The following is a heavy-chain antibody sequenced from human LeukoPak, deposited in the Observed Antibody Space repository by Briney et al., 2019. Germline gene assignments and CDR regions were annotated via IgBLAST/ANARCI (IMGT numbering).Heavy chain of an antibody. CDR3: AREHSQLPIDY. D-gene: IGHD2-2*01. J-gene: IGHJ4*02. CDR1: GGSISSSSYY. CDR2: IYTSGST. V-gene: IGHV4-61*02. Sequence: SETLSLTCTVSGGSISSSSYYWGWIRQPAGKGLEWIGRIYTSGSTNYNPSLKSRVTMSVDTSKNQFSLKLSSVTAADTAVYYCAREHSQLPIDYWGQGTLVTVSS.